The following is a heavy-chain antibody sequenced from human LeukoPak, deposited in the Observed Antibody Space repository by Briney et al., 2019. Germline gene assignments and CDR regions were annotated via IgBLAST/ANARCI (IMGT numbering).Heavy chain of an antibody. CDR3: ARVRGRDYGMDV. CDR1: GFTFSSYS. Sequence: PGGSLRLSCAASGFTFSSYSMNWVRQAPGKGLEWVSSISSSSSYIYYADSVKGRFTISRDYAKNSLYLQMNSLRAEDTAVYYCARVRGRDYGMDVWGKGTTVTVSS. J-gene: IGHJ6*04. CDR2: ISSSSSYI. V-gene: IGHV3-21*01.